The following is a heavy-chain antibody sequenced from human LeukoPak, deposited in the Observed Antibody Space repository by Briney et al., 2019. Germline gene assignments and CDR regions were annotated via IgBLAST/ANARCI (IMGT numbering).Heavy chain of an antibody. CDR1: GCTFSNYA. Sequence: PGRSLRLSCAASGCTFSNYAMSWVRQAPAKGLEWVSLISSTGGTTYYADSVKGRFTISRDNSENTLYLQMKSLRAEDTAVYYCSTSRPLQSFDCWGEGTLVTVSS. CDR2: ISSTGGTT. CDR3: STSRPLQSFDC. J-gene: IGHJ4*02. D-gene: IGHD4-11*01. V-gene: IGHV3-23*01.